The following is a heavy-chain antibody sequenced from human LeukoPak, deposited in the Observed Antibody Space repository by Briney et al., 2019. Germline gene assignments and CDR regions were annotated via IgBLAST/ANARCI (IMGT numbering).Heavy chain of an antibody. D-gene: IGHD3-22*01. CDR1: GGSISSGDYY. CDR3: ARVAPYYYDSSLDI. CDR2: IYYSGST. V-gene: IGHV4-30-4*01. Sequence: SETLSLTCTVSGGSISSGDYYWSWIRQPPGKGLEWIGYIYYSGSTYYNPSLKSRVTISVDTSKNQFSLKLSSVTAADTAVYYCARVAPYYYDSSLDIWGQGTMVTASS. J-gene: IGHJ3*02.